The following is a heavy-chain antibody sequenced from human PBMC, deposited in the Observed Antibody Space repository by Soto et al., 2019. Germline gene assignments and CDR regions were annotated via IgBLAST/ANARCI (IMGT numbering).Heavy chain of an antibody. Sequence: GGSLRLSCAASGFTFSSYAMSWVRQAPGKGLEWVSAISGSGGSTYYADYVKGRFTISRDNSKNTLYLQMNSLRAEDTAVYYGAKGPEKEGTIFGVVTDYYMDVWGKGTTVTVSS. V-gene: IGHV3-23*01. D-gene: IGHD3-3*01. CDR1: GFTFSSYA. CDR2: ISGSGGST. CDR3: AKGPEKEGTIFGVVTDYYMDV. J-gene: IGHJ6*03.